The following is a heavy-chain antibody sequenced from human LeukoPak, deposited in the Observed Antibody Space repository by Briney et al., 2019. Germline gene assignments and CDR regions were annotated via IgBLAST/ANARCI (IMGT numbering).Heavy chain of an antibody. Sequence: GGSLRLSCAASGFPLSCSGMHWVRQAPGKGLECVAFIRSDGGEEFYLDSVRGRFTISRDNSKNTVYLQMNSLCGEGTVVYFCAKASRYKTGVLDYWGQGTPVTVSS. CDR2: IRSDGGEE. D-gene: IGHD2-8*02. V-gene: IGHV3-30*02. CDR3: AKASRYKTGVLDY. J-gene: IGHJ4*02. CDR1: GFPLSCSG.